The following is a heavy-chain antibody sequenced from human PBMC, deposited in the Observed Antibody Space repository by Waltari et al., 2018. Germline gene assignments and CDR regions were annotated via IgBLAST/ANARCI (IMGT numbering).Heavy chain of an antibody. D-gene: IGHD2-15*01. CDR1: GFTFSSYS. J-gene: IGHJ6*03. CDR2: ISSSSSTR. V-gene: IGHV3-48*04. Sequence: EVQLVESGGGLVQPGGSLRLSCAASGFTFSSYSMNWVPQAPGKGLEWVSYISSSSSTRYYADSVKGRFTISRDNAKNSLYLQMNSLRAEDTAVYYCARDAQLGGSTLYYYYYYMDVWGKGTTVTVSS. CDR3: ARDAQLGGSTLYYYYYYMDV.